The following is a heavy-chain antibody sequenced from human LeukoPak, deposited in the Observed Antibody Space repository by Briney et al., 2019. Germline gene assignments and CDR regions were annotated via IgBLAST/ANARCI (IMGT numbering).Heavy chain of an antibody. J-gene: IGHJ6*02. V-gene: IGHV3-53*01. CDR1: EFTVSSNY. Sequence: PGGSLRLSCAASEFTVSSNYMSWVRQAPGKGLEWVSVIYSGGSTYYADSVKGRFTISRDNSKNTLYLQMNSLRAEDTAVYYCARGHYDYYYYGMDVWGQGTTVTVSS. D-gene: IGHD3-16*01. CDR2: IYSGGST. CDR3: ARGHYDYYYYGMDV.